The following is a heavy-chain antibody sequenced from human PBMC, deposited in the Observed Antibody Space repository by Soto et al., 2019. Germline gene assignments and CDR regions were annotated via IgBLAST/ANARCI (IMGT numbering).Heavy chain of an antibody. J-gene: IGHJ4*02. CDR2: ISFDGSNK. Sequence: QVHLAESGGGVVQPGRSLRLSCVASGFTFSSHAVHWVRQAPGKGLEWVAVISFDGSNKHYADSVKGRFTISRDNSKNTLYLQMNSLSAEDTAVYSCASWGGSSGSCYLCPFSFWGQGTLVSVSS. CDR3: ASWGGSSGSCYLCPFSF. CDR1: GFTFSSHA. V-gene: IGHV3-30-3*01. D-gene: IGHD2-15*01.